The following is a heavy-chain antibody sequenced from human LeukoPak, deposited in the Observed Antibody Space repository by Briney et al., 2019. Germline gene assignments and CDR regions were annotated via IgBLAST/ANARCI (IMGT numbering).Heavy chain of an antibody. V-gene: IGHV1-2*06. D-gene: IGHD1-26*01. CDR2: INPNSGGT. CDR3: ARFPRELGATTTDY. CDR1: GYTFTGSY. Sequence: ASVKVSCKASGYTFTGSYMHWVRLAPGQGLEWMGRINPNSGGTNYAQKFQGRVTMTRDTSISTAYMELSRLRSDDTAVYYCARFPRELGATTTDYWGQGTLVTVSS. J-gene: IGHJ4*02.